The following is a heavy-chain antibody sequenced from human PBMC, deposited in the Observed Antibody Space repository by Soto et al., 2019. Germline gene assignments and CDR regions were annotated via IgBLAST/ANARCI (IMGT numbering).Heavy chain of an antibody. J-gene: IGHJ5*02. Sequence: PSETLSLTCTVSGGSISSSSYYWGWIRQPPGKGLEWIGSIYYSGSTYYNPSLKSRVTISVDTSKNQFSLKLSSVTAADTAVYYCARQAVAGWFDPWGQVTLVTVSS. CDR1: GGSISSSSYY. CDR2: IYYSGST. CDR3: ARQAVAGWFDP. V-gene: IGHV4-39*01. D-gene: IGHD2-15*01.